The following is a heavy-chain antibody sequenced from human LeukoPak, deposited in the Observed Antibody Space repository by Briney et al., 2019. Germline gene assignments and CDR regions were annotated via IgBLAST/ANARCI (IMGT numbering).Heavy chain of an antibody. J-gene: IGHJ6*03. CDR2: ISYDGSNK. CDR1: GFTFSSYV. CDR3: CRVVVTDNTYYYYYMDV. Sequence: HPGRSLRLSCAASGFTFSSYVMHWVRQAPGKGLEWVAVISYDGSNKYYADSVKGRFTISRDNSKNTLYLQMNSLRAEDTAVYYCCRVVVTDNTYYYYYMDVWGKGTTVTVSS. D-gene: IGHD2-21*02. V-gene: IGHV3-30*01.